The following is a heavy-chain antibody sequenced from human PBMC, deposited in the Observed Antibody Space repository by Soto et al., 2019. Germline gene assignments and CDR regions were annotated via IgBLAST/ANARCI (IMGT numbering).Heavy chain of an antibody. V-gene: IGHV4-39*01. J-gene: IGHJ5*02. D-gene: IGHD1-1*01. CDR1: GGSIRSSTYY. Sequence: PSETLSLTCTVSGGSIRSSTYYWAWIRQPPGKGLEWIGSIYYSGTTYYNPSLKSRVTISVDTSKNQFSLKLSSVTAADTAVYSCAGHWSSSGNNWFDPWGKGTLVTVS. CDR3: AGHWSSSGNNWFDP. CDR2: IYYSGTT.